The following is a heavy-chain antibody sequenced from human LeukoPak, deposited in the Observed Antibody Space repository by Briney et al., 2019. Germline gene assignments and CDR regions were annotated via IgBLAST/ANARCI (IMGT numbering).Heavy chain of an antibody. Sequence: GGSLRLSCVASGFTFSTYDMNWVRQAPGKGLEWVSAITSTSNHINYADSVKGRFAISRDSANNSLYLQMNSLRAEDTAVYYCARVYSANGYGSGYYDYWGQGTLVTVSS. V-gene: IGHV3-21*01. J-gene: IGHJ4*02. CDR1: GFTFSTYD. CDR3: ARVYSANGYGSGYYDY. D-gene: IGHD3-10*01. CDR2: ITSTSNHI.